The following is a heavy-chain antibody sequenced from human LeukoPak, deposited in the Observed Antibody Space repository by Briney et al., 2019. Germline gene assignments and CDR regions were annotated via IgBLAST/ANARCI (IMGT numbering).Heavy chain of an antibody. CDR2: IYYSGST. J-gene: IGHJ4*02. CDR3: ARDPGEGYFDY. Sequence: SETLSLTCTVSGGSISSYYWSWIRQPPGKGLEWIGYIYYSGSTNYNPSLKSRVTISVDTSKNQFSLKLSSVTAADTAVYYCARDPGEGYFDYWGQETLVTVSS. D-gene: IGHD2-21*01. CDR1: GGSISSYY. V-gene: IGHV4-59*01.